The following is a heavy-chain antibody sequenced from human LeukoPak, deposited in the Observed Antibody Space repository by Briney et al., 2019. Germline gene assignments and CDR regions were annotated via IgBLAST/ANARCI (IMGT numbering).Heavy chain of an antibody. Sequence: AGGSLRLSCAASGFTFSGYAMNWVRQAPGKGLEWVSAISDSGGSTYYADSVKGRFTISRDNSKNTLYLQMNSLRAEDTAVYYCAKDRVCSGGSCYFDYWGQGTLVTVSS. J-gene: IGHJ4*02. D-gene: IGHD2-15*01. CDR2: ISDSGGST. V-gene: IGHV3-23*01. CDR1: GFTFSGYA. CDR3: AKDRVCSGGSCYFDY.